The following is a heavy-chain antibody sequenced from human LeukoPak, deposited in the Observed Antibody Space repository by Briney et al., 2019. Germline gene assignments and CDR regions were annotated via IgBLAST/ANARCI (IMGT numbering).Heavy chain of an antibody. Sequence: PSETLSLTCTVSGGSLSSYYWSWIRQPPGKGLEWIGYIYYSGSTNYNPSLKSRVTISVDTSKNQFSLKLSSVTAADTAVYYCARGKRDGYNPGIFYAFDIWGQGTMVTVSS. V-gene: IGHV4-59*12. CDR2: IYYSGST. CDR1: GGSLSSYY. D-gene: IGHD5-12*01. CDR3: ARGKRDGYNPGIFYAFDI. J-gene: IGHJ3*02.